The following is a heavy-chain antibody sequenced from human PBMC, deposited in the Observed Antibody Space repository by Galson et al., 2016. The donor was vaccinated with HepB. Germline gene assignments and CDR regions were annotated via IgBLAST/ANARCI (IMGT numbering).Heavy chain of an antibody. J-gene: IGHJ4*02. Sequence: SCAASGFTFSTYAMHWVRQAPGKGLEWVALISYDGSNKYYADPVKGRFTISRDNSKNTLYLQMNSLRAEDTAVYYCAREDSSGYYYFDYWGQGTLVTVSS. CDR3: AREDSSGYYYFDY. CDR1: GFTFSTYA. V-gene: IGHV3-30*04. D-gene: IGHD3-22*01. CDR2: ISYDGSNK.